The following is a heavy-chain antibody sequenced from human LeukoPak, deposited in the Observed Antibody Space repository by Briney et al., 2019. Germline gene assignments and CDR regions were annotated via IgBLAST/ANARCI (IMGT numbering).Heavy chain of an antibody. D-gene: IGHD4-17*01. J-gene: IGHJ3*02. CDR1: GFTFSSYW. CDR3: ARGADYAAFDI. V-gene: IGHV3-74*01. CDR2: INSDGSST. Sequence: GGSLRLSCAASGFTFSSYWMHWVRQAPGKGLVWVSRINSDGSSTSYADSVKGRFTISRDNAKNTLHLQMNSLRAEDTAVYYCARGADYAAFDIWGQGTMVTVSS.